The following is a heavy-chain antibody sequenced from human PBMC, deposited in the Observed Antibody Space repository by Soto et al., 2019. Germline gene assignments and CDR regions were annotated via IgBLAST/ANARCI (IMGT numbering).Heavy chain of an antibody. D-gene: IGHD3-22*01. CDR2: IWYDGSNK. CDR3: ARDFPAPYDSSGYCDY. J-gene: IGHJ4*02. V-gene: IGHV3-33*01. CDR1: GFTFSSYG. Sequence: PGGSLRLSCAASGFTFSSYGMHWVRQAPGKGLEWVAVIWYDGSNKYYADSVKGRFTISRDNSKNTLYLQMNSLRAEDTAVYYCARDFPAPYDSSGYCDYWGQGTLVTVSS.